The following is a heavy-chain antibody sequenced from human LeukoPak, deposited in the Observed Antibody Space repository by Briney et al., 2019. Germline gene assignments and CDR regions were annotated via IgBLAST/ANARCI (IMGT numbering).Heavy chain of an antibody. CDR2: ISSSSSYI. V-gene: IGHV3-21*01. Sequence: GGSLRLSCAASGFTFSSYSMNWVRQAPGKGLEWVPSISSSSSYIYYADSEKGRFPISRDNAKNSLYLQMNSLRAEDTAVYYCARQYDILTGYYASAPMDVWGKGTTVTVSS. D-gene: IGHD3-9*01. J-gene: IGHJ6*03. CDR1: GFTFSSYS. CDR3: ARQYDILTGYYASAPMDV.